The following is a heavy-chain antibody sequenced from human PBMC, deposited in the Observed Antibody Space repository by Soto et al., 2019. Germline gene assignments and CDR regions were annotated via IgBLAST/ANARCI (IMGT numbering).Heavy chain of an antibody. CDR1: GDSVSSNSAA. V-gene: IGHV6-1*01. CDR2: TYYRSKWYN. J-gene: IGHJ4*02. CDR3: ARERVYRAVAGIFYFGY. D-gene: IGHD6-19*01. Sequence: QVPLQQSGPGLVKPSQTLSLTCAISGDSVSSNSAAWNWIRQSPSRGLEWLGRTYYRSKWYNDYALCVKSRTTINPDTSKNRFSLQQNSVTPEDTAVYYSARERVYRAVAGIFYFGYWGQGTLVTVSS.